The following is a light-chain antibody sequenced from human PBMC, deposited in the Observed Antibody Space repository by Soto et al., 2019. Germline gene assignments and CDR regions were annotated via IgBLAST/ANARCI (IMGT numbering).Light chain of an antibody. CDR3: QQIYSTPLT. Sequence: DIQMTQSPSSLSASVGDRVTITCRASQSISTYLNWYQQKPGKAPKLLIYAASSLQSGVPSRFSGSGSGTDFILTISSLQPEDFATYYCQQIYSTPLTFGGGTKVDIK. J-gene: IGKJ4*01. CDR1: QSISTY. V-gene: IGKV1-39*01. CDR2: AAS.